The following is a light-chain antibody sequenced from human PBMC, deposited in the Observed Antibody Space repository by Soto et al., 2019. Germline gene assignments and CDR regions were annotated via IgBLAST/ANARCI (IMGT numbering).Light chain of an antibody. Sequence: DFQMTQSPSTLSAAVGDRVTITGRANQNIRSRLAWFQQKPGKAPKLLIYDASALPRGVPSRFSGSGSGTKFTLTIASLHPDDFATYYCQQYETFSGTFGPGTKVDI. V-gene: IGKV1-5*01. CDR2: DAS. CDR1: QNIRSR. J-gene: IGKJ1*01. CDR3: QQYETFSGT.